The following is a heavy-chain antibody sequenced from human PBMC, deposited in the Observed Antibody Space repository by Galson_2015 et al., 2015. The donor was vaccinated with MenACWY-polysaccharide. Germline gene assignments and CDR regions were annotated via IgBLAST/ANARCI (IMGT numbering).Heavy chain of an antibody. D-gene: IGHD6-13*01. CDR1: GFTFSSYW. J-gene: IGHJ2*01. Sequence: SLRLSCAASGFTFSSYWMSWVRQAPWKGLEWVANIKQDGSEKYYVDSVKGRFTISRDNAKNSLYLQMNSLRAEDTAVYYCARGRIAAAEGEYWYFDLWGRGTLVTVSS. V-gene: IGHV3-7*01. CDR3: ARGRIAAAEGEYWYFDL. CDR2: IKQDGSEK.